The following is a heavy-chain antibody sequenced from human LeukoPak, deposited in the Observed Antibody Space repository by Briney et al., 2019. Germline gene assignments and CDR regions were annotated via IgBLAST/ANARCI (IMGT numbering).Heavy chain of an antibody. CDR2: ISAYNGNT. Sequence: GASVKVSCKASGYTFTSYGISWVRQAPGQGLEWMGWISAYNGNTNYAQKLQGRVTMTTDTSTSTAYMELRSLRSDDTAVYYCARAWDIVVVPAATTLDYWGQGTLVTVSS. D-gene: IGHD2-2*01. CDR1: GYTFTSYG. J-gene: IGHJ4*02. CDR3: ARAWDIVVVPAATTLDY. V-gene: IGHV1-18*01.